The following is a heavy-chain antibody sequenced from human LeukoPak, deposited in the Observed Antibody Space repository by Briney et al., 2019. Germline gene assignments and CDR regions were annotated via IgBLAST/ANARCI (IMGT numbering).Heavy chain of an antibody. V-gene: IGHV4-59*01. CDR2: IYYSGSN. J-gene: IGHJ3*02. D-gene: IGHD2-2*01. CDR3: ARVDCRSTSCDDAFDI. Sequence: SETLSLTCSVSGGSISKYYWSWIRQPPGRGLEWIAYIYYSGSNNYNPSLKSRVTISVDTSKNQFSLRLTSVTAADTAVYYCARVDCRSTSCDDAFDIWGQGTMVTVSS. CDR1: GGSISKYY.